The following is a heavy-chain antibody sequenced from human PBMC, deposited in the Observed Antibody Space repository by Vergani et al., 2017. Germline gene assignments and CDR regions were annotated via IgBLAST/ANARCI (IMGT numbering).Heavy chain of an antibody. CDR2: IIPIFGTA. CDR1: GGTFSSYA. V-gene: IGHV1-69*01. CDR3: ATEDVGYCSSTSCYTHLDY. J-gene: IGHJ4*02. Sequence: QVQLVQSGAEVKKPGSSVKVSCKASGGTFSSYAISWVRQAPGHGLEWMGGIIPIFGTANYAQKFQGRVTITADESTSTAYMELSSLRSEDTAVYYCATEDVGYCSSTSCYTHLDYWGQGTLVTVSS. D-gene: IGHD2-2*02.